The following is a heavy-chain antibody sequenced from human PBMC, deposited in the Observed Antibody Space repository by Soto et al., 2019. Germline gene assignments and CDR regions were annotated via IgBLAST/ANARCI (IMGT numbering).Heavy chain of an antibody. V-gene: IGHV1-18*01. CDR2: ISLYSDGT. CDR3: ARVVPGAEAWFGP. CDR1: GYTFTNYG. J-gene: IGHJ5*02. Sequence: ASVKVSCKASGYTFTNYGITWVRQAPGQPLEWLGWISLYSDGTNYAQKFQGRVSMTTDTSTTTAYMELRSLRSDDTAVYYCARVVPGAEAWFGPWGQGTLVTVSS. D-gene: IGHD2-2*01.